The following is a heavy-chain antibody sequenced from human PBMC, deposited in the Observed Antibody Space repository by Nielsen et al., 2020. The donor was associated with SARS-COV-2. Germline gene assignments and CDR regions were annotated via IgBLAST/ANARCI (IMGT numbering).Heavy chain of an antibody. V-gene: IGHV4-4*02. Sequence: GSLRLSCAVSGGSISSSNWWSWVRQPPGKGLEWIGEIYHSGSTNYNPSLKSRVTISVDKSKNQFSLKLSSVTAADTAVYYCARDRGTPYDSSGYIFDYWGQGTLVTVSS. D-gene: IGHD3-22*01. CDR3: ARDRGTPYDSSGYIFDY. J-gene: IGHJ4*02. CDR1: GGSISSSNW. CDR2: IYHSGST.